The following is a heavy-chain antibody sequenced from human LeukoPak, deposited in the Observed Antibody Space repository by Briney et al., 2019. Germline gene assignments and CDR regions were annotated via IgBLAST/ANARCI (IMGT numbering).Heavy chain of an antibody. Sequence: GGSLRLSCAASGFTFSTFAMSWVRQAPGKGLEWVSAIADNGRSPSYSDSVKGRFTISRDNSKNTLYLQMNSLRAEDTAVYFYAKDHHHRNLEPTIAYFDSWGQGTLVTVSS. CDR3: AKDHHHRNLEPTIAYFDS. CDR2: IADNGRSP. CDR1: GFTFSTFA. D-gene: IGHD5-12*01. J-gene: IGHJ4*02. V-gene: IGHV3-23*01.